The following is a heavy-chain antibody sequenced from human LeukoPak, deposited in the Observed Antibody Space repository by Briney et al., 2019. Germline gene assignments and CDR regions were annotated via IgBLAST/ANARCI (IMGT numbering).Heavy chain of an antibody. CDR1: GGSISSYY. J-gene: IGHJ4*02. CDR2: IYYSGST. Sequence: SETLSLTCTVSGGSISSYYWSWIRQPPGKGLEWIGYIYYSGSTNYNPSLKSRVTISVDTSKNQFSLKLSSVTAADTAVYYCARDPGDGYNYYFDYWGQGTLVTVSS. CDR3: ARDPGDGYNYYFDY. D-gene: IGHD5-24*01. V-gene: IGHV4-59*01.